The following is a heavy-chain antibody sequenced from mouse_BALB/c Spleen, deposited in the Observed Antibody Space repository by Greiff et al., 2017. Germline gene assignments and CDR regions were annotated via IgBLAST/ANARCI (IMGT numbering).Heavy chain of an antibody. CDR1: GYSFTSYW. CDR2: IYPGNSDT. CDR3: TRRGITTEGYAMDY. J-gene: IGHJ4*01. D-gene: IGHD2-4*01. V-gene: IGHV1-5*01. Sequence: EVQLQQSGTVLARPGASVKMSCKASGYSFTSYWMHWVKQRPGQGLEWIGAIYPGNSDTSYNQKFKGKAKLTAVTSASTAYMELSSLTNEDSAVYYCTRRGITTEGYAMDYWGQGTSVTVSS.